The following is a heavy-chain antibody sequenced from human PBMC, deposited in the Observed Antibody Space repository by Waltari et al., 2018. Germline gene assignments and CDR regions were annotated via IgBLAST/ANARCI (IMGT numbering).Heavy chain of an antibody. V-gene: IGHV1-2*02. J-gene: IGHJ4*02. CDR3: ARTYQSASYSDY. Sequence: QVQLVQSGAEVRKPGASVKVSCKTSGYVFTSYYMHWVRQAPGQGLEWMGWIHPNSGGTNYAQKYQGRITMTRDTSISTVYMELSRLISNDTAVYYCARTYQSASYSDYWGQGTPVTVSS. D-gene: IGHD3-16*01. CDR2: IHPNSGGT. CDR1: GYVFTSYY.